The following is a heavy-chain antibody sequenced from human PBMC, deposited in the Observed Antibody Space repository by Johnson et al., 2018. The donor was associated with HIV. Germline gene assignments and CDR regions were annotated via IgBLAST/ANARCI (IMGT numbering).Heavy chain of an antibody. CDR3: ARDVASVYGSGDHAFDI. CDR2: ISSNGGST. V-gene: IGHV3-64*01. CDR1: GFTFSSYD. J-gene: IGHJ3*02. Sequence: VQLVESGGGLVQPGGSLRLSCAASGFTFSSYDMYWVRQAPGKGLQYVSAISSNGGSTYYANSVKGRFTISRDNSRNTLYLQMGRLRVEDMAVYYCARDVASVYGSGDHAFDIWGQGTMVTVSS. D-gene: IGHD3-10*01.